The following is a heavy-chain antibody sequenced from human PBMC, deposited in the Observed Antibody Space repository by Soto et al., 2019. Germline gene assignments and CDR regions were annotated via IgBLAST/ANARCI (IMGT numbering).Heavy chain of an antibody. Sequence: EVQLVESGGGLVQPGGSLKLSCAASGFIFSDSAVHWVRQAPEKGLEWIARIRSKSKTYATAYVASVQGRFTVSRDDSKTTAYMKMNSLNAEDTAIYYCTRLDESGCADDDCYAGFDLWGPGTPVNVSS. V-gene: IGHV3-73*02. CDR3: TRLDESGCADDDCYAGFDL. D-gene: IGHD2-21*02. J-gene: IGHJ4*02. CDR1: GFIFSDSA. CDR2: IRSKSKTYAT.